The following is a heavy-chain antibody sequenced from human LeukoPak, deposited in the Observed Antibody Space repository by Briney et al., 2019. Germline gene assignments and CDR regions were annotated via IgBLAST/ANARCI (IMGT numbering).Heavy chain of an antibody. CDR3: ARGGPIVVVPAAYNWFDP. J-gene: IGHJ5*02. CDR2: INPNSGCT. CDR1: GYTFTGYY. V-gene: IGHV1-2*02. Sequence: GASVKVSCKASGYTFTGYYMHWVRQAPGQGLEWMGWINPNSGCTNYAQKFQARVTMTRDTSISTAYMELSRLRSDDTAVYYCARGGPIVVVPAAYNWFDPWGQGTLVTVSS. D-gene: IGHD2-2*01.